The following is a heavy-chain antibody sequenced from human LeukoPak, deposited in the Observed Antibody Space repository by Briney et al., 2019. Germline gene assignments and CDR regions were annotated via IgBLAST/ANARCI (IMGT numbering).Heavy chain of an antibody. Sequence: SVKVSCKASGGTFSSYAISWVRQAPGQGLEWMGRIIPILGIANYAQKFQGRVTITADKSTSTAYMELSSLRSEDTAVYYCARDQEVADLCYWGQGTLVTVSS. CDR1: GGTFSSYA. D-gene: IGHD2-15*01. J-gene: IGHJ4*02. CDR2: IIPILGIA. V-gene: IGHV1-69*04. CDR3: ARDQEVADLCY.